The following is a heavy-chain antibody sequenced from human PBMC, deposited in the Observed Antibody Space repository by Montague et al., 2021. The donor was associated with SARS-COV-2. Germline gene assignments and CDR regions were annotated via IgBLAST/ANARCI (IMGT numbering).Heavy chain of an antibody. Sequence: SETLSLTCGVYGESFSGDYWSWILQSPGKGLEGMGEVNRSGSTNHNPSLQSRGTISVDKSKNQFSLTRRFLTAADTAVYYCARGADYDFWSGFLGDKGFGPWGQGTPVTVSS. D-gene: IGHD3-3*01. CDR2: VNRSGST. V-gene: IGHV4-34*01. CDR1: GESFSGDY. CDR3: ARGADYDFWSGFLGDKGFGP. J-gene: IGHJ5*02.